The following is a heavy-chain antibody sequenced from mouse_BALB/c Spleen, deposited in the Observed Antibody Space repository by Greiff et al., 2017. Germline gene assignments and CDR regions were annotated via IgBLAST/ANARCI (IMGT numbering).Heavy chain of an antibody. CDR1: GFSLTSYG. CDR3: ARDGIYYYGSSYGGFAY. J-gene: IGHJ3*01. V-gene: IGHV2-9*02. CDR2: IWAGGST. Sequence: VKLMESGPGLVAPSQSLSITCTVSGFSLTSYGVHWVRQPPGKGLEWLGVIWAGGSTNYNSALMSRLSISKDNSKSQVFLKMNSLQTDDTAMYYCARDGIYYYGSSYGGFAYWGQGTLVTVSA. D-gene: IGHD1-1*01.